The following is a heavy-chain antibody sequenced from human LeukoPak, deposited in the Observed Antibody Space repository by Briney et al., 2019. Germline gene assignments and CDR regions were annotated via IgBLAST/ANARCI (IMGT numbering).Heavy chain of an antibody. CDR2: IYTSGST. D-gene: IGHD4-17*01. V-gene: IGHV4-4*07. Sequence: SETLSLTCTVSDDSITMYYWSWIRQSAGKGLEWIGRIYTSGSTTYNPSLKSRVTMSVDTSKSQFSLNLMSVTAADTAVYYCTRDTGTTGEVKFDPWGQGTLVTVSS. CDR3: TRDTGTTGEVKFDP. J-gene: IGHJ5*02. CDR1: DDSITMYY.